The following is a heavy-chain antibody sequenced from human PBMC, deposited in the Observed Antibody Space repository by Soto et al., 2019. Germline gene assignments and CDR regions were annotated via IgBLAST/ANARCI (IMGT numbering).Heavy chain of an antibody. CDR2: IKEDGSVK. V-gene: IGHV3-7*03. CDR1: GFSFTGYW. D-gene: IGHD1-7*01. CDR3: AKDPGNWNYGNWFDP. Sequence: PGGSLRLSCAASGFSFTGYWMSWVRQAPGNGLEWVANIKEDGSVKYYVDSVKGRFTISRDNSKNTLYLQMNSLRAEDTALYYCAKDPGNWNYGNWFDPWGQGALVTVSS. J-gene: IGHJ5*02.